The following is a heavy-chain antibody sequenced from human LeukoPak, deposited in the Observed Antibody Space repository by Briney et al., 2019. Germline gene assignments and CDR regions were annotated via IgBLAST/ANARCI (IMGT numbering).Heavy chain of an antibody. CDR2: IYYSGST. CDR1: GGSISSGDYY. CDR3: ARVFVVPAAIWYFDL. D-gene: IGHD2-2*01. Sequence: PSETLSLTCTVSGGSISSGDYYWSWIRQPPGKGLEWIGYIYYSGSTYYNPSLKSRVTISVDTSKNQFSLKLSSVTAADTAVYYCARVFVVPAAIWYFDLWGRGTLVTVSS. V-gene: IGHV4-30-4*01. J-gene: IGHJ2*01.